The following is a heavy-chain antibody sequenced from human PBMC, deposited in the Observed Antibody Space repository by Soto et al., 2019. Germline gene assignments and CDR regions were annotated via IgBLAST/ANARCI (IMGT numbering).Heavy chain of an antibody. CDR3: AKGDREAAAGQCEY. J-gene: IGHJ4*02. Sequence: GGSLRLSCAASGFTFSNYAMYWVRQAPGKGLEWVSAFSGGAGSTYYADSVKGRFTISRDNSKNTLSLEMNSLRADDTAVYYCAKGDREAAAGQCEYWGQGTLVTVSS. CDR2: FSGGAGST. V-gene: IGHV3-23*01. CDR1: GFTFSNYA. D-gene: IGHD6-13*01.